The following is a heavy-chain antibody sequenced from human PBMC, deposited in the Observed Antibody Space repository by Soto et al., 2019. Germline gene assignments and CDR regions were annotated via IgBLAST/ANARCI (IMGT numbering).Heavy chain of an antibody. Sequence: QVQVVQSGAEMRKPGSSVKVSCKATGGTFSSYGITWVRQAPGQGLEWMGGIVPIFGTTDYAQKFQGRVTITADDSTTTAYMELHSLRSEDTAVYYCASGNMFTETSGLGYYYFMDVWGQGTTVTVSS. CDR1: GGTFSSYG. CDR3: ASGNMFTETSGLGYYYFMDV. V-gene: IGHV1-69*01. J-gene: IGHJ6*02. CDR2: IVPIFGTT. D-gene: IGHD1-7*01.